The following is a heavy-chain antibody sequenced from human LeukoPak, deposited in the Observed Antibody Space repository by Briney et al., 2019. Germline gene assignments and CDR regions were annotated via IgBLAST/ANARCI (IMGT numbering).Heavy chain of an antibody. D-gene: IGHD2-2*01. Sequence: SETLSLTCAVSGYSISSGYNWGWIRQPPGKGLEWIGSIYHSGSTYYNPSLKSRVTISVDTSKNQFSLKLSSVTAADTAVYYCARDRGSLGYCSSTSCYGVDPWGQGTLVTVSS. CDR3: ARDRGSLGYCSSTSCYGVDP. J-gene: IGHJ5*02. V-gene: IGHV4-38-2*02. CDR2: IYHSGST. CDR1: GYSISSGYN.